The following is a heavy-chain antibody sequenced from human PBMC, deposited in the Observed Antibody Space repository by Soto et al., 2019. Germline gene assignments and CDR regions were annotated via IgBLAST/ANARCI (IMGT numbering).Heavy chain of an antibody. CDR1: GSSISSYY. J-gene: IGHJ5*02. Sequence: SETLSLTCTVSGSSISSYYWSWIRQPPGKGLEWIGYIYYSGSTNYNPSLKSRVTISVDTSENQFSLKLSSVTAADTAVYYCARNSDILTGYSAHWFDPWGQGTLVTVSS. CDR2: IYYSGST. D-gene: IGHD3-9*01. V-gene: IGHV4-59*08. CDR3: ARNSDILTGYSAHWFDP.